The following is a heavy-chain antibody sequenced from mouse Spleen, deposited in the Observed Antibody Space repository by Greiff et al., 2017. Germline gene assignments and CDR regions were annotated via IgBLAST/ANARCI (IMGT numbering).Heavy chain of an antibody. D-gene: IGHD2-2*01. J-gene: IGHJ2*01. Sequence: EVQRVESGPELVKPGASVKMSCKASGYTFTDYNMHWVKQSHGKSLEWIGYINPNNGGTSYNQKFKGKATLTVNKSSSTAYMELRSLTSEDSAVYYCARGYQYYFDYWGQGTTLTVSS. CDR1: GYTFTDYN. CDR2: INPNNGGT. V-gene: IGHV1-22*01. CDR3: ARGYQYYFDY.